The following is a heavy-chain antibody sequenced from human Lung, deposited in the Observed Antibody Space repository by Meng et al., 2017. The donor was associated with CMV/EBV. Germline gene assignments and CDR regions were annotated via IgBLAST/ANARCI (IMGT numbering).Heavy chain of an antibody. V-gene: IGHV3-74*01. D-gene: IGHD3-3*01. Sequence: LTXAASGFTFSKSWIHWVRQAPGKGLVWVSRINDDGSSTTYADSVKGRFTVSRDNAKDTLYLQMSSLRAEDTAVYYCATETFHDFGSGYVPFDYWGQGTLVTVSS. CDR2: INDDGSST. CDR3: ATETFHDFGSGYVPFDY. J-gene: IGHJ4*02. CDR1: GFTFSKSW.